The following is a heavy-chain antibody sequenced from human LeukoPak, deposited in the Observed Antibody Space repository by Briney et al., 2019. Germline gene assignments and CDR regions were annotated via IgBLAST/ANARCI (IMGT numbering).Heavy chain of an antibody. CDR3: ARGRTGAAALDF. CDR1: GGSFSGHY. CDR2: STHSGST. Sequence: PSETLSLTCAVYGGSFSGHYWTWIRQAPGKGLEWIGESTHSGSTNYNPSLKSRVTISVDTSKNQFSLELTSMTAADTAVYHCARGRTGAAALDFWGPGTLVTVSS. J-gene: IGHJ4*02. D-gene: IGHD2-2*01. V-gene: IGHV4-34*01.